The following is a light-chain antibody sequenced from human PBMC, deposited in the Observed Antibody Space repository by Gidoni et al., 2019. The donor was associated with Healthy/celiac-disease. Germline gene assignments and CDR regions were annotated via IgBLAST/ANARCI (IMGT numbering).Light chain of an antibody. V-gene: IGLV1-47*01. CDR3: AAWDDSLSGWV. CDR2: RNN. J-gene: IGLJ3*02. CDR1: SSNIGSNY. Sequence: QSVLTQPTSASGTPGQRVPISCSGSSSNIGSNYVYWYQQSPGTAPKLLIYRNNQRPSGVPDRFSGSKSGTSASLAISGLRSEDEADYYCAAWDDSLSGWVFGGGTKLTVL.